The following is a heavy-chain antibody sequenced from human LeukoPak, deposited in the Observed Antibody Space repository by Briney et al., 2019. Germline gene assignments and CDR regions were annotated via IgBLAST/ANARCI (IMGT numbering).Heavy chain of an antibody. CDR1: GVSMTNYY. CDR3: ARQPGGTAAFDI. CDR2: SHNSGET. Sequence: PSETLSLTCTVSGVSMTNYYWSWLRQPPGKGLEWIAYSHNSGETKYNPSLKSRITISVDTSKNEFSLKLSSVTAADTAVYYCARQPGGTAAFDIWGQGTTVTVSA. D-gene: IGHD1-14*01. J-gene: IGHJ3*02. V-gene: IGHV4-59*08.